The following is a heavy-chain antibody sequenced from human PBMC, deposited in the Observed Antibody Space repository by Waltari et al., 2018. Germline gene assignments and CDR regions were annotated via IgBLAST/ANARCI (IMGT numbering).Heavy chain of an antibody. V-gene: IGHV3-30*18. CDR3: AKDRDRAPITRIVESGMDV. CDR2: ISYDGSNK. Sequence: QVQLVESGGGVVQPGRSLRLSCAASGFTFSSYGMHWVRQAPGRGLEWVAVISYDGSNKYYADSVKGRFTISRDNSKNTLYLQMNSLRAEDTAVYYCAKDRDRAPITRIVESGMDVWGQGTTVTVSS. CDR1: GFTFSSYG. J-gene: IGHJ6*02. D-gene: IGHD3-22*01.